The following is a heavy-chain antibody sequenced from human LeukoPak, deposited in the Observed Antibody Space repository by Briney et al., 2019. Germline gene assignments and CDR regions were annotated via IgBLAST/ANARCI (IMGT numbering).Heavy chain of an antibody. D-gene: IGHD3-22*01. J-gene: IGHJ4*02. V-gene: IGHV4-59*01. CDR1: GGSISSYY. Sequence: SETLSLTCTVSGGSISSYYWSWIRQPPGKGLEWIGYIYYSGSTNYNPSLTSRVTISVDTSKNQFSLKLSSVTAADAAVYYCARRGVGYYDSSGYYALDYWGQGTLVTVSS. CDR2: IYYSGST. CDR3: ARRGVGYYDSSGYYALDY.